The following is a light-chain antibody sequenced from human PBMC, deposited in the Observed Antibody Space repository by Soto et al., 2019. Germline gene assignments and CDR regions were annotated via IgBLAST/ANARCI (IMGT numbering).Light chain of an antibody. CDR1: QSIRSN. CDR3: QQYNNWPLN. Sequence: DIVMTQSPGTLSVSPVERSTLSCRASQSIRSNLAWYQQKPGQTPRLLIYVASTRATGIPARFTGSGSGTDFTLTISSLQSEDCAIYYCQQYNNWPLNCGGGTKGDIK. CDR2: VAS. J-gene: IGKJ4*01. V-gene: IGKV3-15*01.